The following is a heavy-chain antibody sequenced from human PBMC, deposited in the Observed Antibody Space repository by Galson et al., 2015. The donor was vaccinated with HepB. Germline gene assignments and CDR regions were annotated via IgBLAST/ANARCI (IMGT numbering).Heavy chain of an antibody. V-gene: IGHV1-69*13. CDR1: GGTFSRFI. CDR3: GRSSYLVVGPPAVPFDY. J-gene: IGHJ4*02. D-gene: IGHD2-15*01. CDR2: NIPLFATI. Sequence: SVKVSCKASGGTFSRFILSWVRQAPGQGLEWIGGNIPLFATIKYAHKFQDRVIISADESTSTTYLELSNLRSDDTAIYYCGRSSYLVVGPPAVPFDYWGQGTLVTVSS.